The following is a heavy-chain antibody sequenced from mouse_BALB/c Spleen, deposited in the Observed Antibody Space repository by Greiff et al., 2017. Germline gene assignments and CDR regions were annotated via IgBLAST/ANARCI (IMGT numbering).Heavy chain of an antibody. Sequence: EVQLVESGPGLVKPSQSLSLTCTVTGYSITSDYAWNWIRQFPGNKLEWMGYISYSGSTSYNPSLKSRISITRDTSKNQFFLQLNSVTTEDTATYYCARGGLRDYYYYAMDYWGQGTSVTVSS. CDR1: GYSITSDYA. CDR3: ARGGLRDYYYYAMDY. J-gene: IGHJ4*01. CDR2: ISYSGST. D-gene: IGHD1-1*01. V-gene: IGHV3-2*02.